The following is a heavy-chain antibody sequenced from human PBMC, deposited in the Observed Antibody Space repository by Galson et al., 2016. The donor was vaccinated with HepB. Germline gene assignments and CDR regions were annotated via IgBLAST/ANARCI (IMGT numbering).Heavy chain of an antibody. J-gene: IGHJ6*02. Sequence: ETLSLTCGVYGGSVSGYYWSWIRQSPGKGLEWIGEINQSGSSKYNPSYNPSLKSRVTVSVDTFKKQFSLRLTSVTAADTAVYYCARGRDYYDSSGYYEGYYYYGMDVWGQGTTVTVSS. CDR2: INQSGSS. CDR1: GGSVSGYY. CDR3: ARGRDYYDSSGYYEGYYYYGMDV. D-gene: IGHD3-22*01. V-gene: IGHV4-34*01.